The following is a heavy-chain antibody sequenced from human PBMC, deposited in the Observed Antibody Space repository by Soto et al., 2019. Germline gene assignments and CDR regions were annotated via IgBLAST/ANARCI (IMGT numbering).Heavy chain of an antibody. CDR2: IWYDGSNK. D-gene: IGHD3-3*01. CDR1: GFTFSSYG. Sequence: QVQLVESGGGVVQPGRSLRLSCAASGFTFSSYGMHWVRQAPGKGLEWVAVIWYDGSNKYYADSVKGRFTISRDNSKNTLYLQMNSLRAEDTAVYYCARGGSDFWSHKGYFDYWGQGTLVTVSS. CDR3: ARGGSDFWSHKGYFDY. J-gene: IGHJ4*02. V-gene: IGHV3-33*01.